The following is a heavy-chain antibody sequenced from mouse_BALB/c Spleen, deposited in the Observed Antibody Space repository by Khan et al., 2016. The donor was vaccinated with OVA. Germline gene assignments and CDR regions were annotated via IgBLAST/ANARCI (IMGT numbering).Heavy chain of an antibody. Sequence: QVQLKESGPGLVQPSQSLSITCTVSGFSLTSYGVHWVRQSPGKGLEWLGVIWSGGSTDYNAAFISRLSISKDNSKSQVFFKMNRLQANDTAIYYCARIFIGTTDYTVDYWGQGTSVTVSS. CDR2: IWSGGST. CDR1: GFSLTSYG. J-gene: IGHJ4*01. V-gene: IGHV2-2*02. CDR3: ARIFIGTTDYTVDY. D-gene: IGHD2-14*01.